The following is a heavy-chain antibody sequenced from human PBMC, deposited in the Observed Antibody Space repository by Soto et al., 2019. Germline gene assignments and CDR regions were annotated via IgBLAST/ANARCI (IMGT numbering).Heavy chain of an antibody. Sequence: GGSLRLSCAASGLTFINYAMSWVRQAPGEGLEWVAAITGSGGDTWHAESVRDRFTISRDNAKNSLYLQMNSLRAEDTAVYYCARDECSGGDCYAPLDYWGPGTLVTVSS. CDR2: ITGSGGDT. V-gene: IGHV3-23*01. D-gene: IGHD2-21*02. CDR1: GLTFINYA. J-gene: IGHJ4*02. CDR3: ARDECSGGDCYAPLDY.